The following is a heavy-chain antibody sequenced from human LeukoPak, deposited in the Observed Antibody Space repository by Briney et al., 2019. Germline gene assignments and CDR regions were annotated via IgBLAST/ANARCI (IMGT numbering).Heavy chain of an antibody. J-gene: IGHJ4*02. CDR1: GFTFSNYG. Sequence: GGSLRLSCAASGFTFSNYGMHWVRQAPGKGLEWVAFIYYHGNNKNYTDFVKGRFPISRDNSKNTLFLQMNSLRAEDTAVYYCARGNYYGSGCDFWGQGSLATVSS. CDR2: IYYHGNNK. D-gene: IGHD3-10*01. V-gene: IGHV3-30*02. CDR3: ARGNYYGSGCDF.